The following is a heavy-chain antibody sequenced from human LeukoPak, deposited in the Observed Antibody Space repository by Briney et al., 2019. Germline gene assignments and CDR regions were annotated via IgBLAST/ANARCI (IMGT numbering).Heavy chain of an antibody. CDR3: ARVIDRYCSGGSCTAFDI. CDR2: ISSSSSYI. Sequence: GASLRLSCAASGFTFSSYSMNWVRQAPGKGLEWVSSISSSSSYIYYADSVKGRFTISRDNAKNSLYLQMNSLRAEDTAVYYCARVIDRYCSGGSCTAFDIWGQGTMVTVSS. CDR1: GFTFSSYS. J-gene: IGHJ3*02. D-gene: IGHD2-15*01. V-gene: IGHV3-21*01.